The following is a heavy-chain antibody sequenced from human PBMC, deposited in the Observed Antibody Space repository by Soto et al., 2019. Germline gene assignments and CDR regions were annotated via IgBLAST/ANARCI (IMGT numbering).Heavy chain of an antibody. CDR3: ARVLYCSNNVCYSDYYYYMDV. CDR2: ISSSSSTI. Sequence: PGGSLRLSCAASGFTFSSYAISWVRQAPGKGLEWVSYISSSSSTIYYADSVKGRFTISRDNAKNSLYLQMNSLRAEDTAVYYCARVLYCSNNVCYSDYYYYMDVWGKGTTVTVSS. CDR1: GFTFSSYA. D-gene: IGHD2-8*01. V-gene: IGHV3-48*01. J-gene: IGHJ6*03.